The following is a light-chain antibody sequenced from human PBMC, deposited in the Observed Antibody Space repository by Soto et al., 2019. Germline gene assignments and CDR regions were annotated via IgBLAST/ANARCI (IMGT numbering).Light chain of an antibody. CDR3: AVWDDSLNGWV. V-gene: IGLV1-44*01. CDR1: RSNIGSNT. Sequence: QSVLTQPPSASGTPGQRVTISCSGSRSNIGSNTVNWYQQLPGTAPKLLIYSNNQRPSGVPDRFSGSKSGTSASLAISGLQSEDEAEYYRAVWDDSLNGWVFGGGTKLTVL. CDR2: SNN. J-gene: IGLJ3*02.